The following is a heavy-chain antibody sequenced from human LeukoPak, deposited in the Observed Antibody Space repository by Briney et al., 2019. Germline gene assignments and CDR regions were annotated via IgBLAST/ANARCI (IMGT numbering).Heavy chain of an antibody. J-gene: IGHJ2*01. CDR2: ISDRGVAT. CDR1: GFTFSTFP. Sequence: GGSLRLSCAASGFTFSTFPMAWVRQAPGKGLEGVSGISDRGVATYYADSVKGRFTISRDDSKNTLYLQMNSLRADDTAVYYCAKVRAEGVWYFDLWGRGALVTVSP. D-gene: IGHD3-16*01. V-gene: IGHV3-23*01. CDR3: AKVRAEGVWYFDL.